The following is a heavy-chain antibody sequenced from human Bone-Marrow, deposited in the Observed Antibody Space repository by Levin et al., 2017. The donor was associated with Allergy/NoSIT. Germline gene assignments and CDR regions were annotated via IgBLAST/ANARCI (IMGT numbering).Heavy chain of an antibody. CDR3: ARDVGTYCTDGSCFSDS. Sequence: GESLKISCAASGFSFSNYWMTWVRQAPGKGLQWVGNIKGDGSDLYYGDSVKGRFTISRDNAKMSLSLQMNSLRADDTGIYYCARDVGTYCTDGSCFSDSWGQGTLVTVSS. D-gene: IGHD2-15*01. CDR2: IKGDGSDL. J-gene: IGHJ4*02. V-gene: IGHV3-7*01. CDR1: GFSFSNYW.